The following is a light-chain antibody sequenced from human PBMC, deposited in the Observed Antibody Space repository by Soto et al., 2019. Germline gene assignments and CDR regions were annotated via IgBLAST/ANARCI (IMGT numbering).Light chain of an antibody. CDR3: QQYNTWPRT. CDR1: QSVSSN. V-gene: IGKV3-15*01. J-gene: IGKJ1*01. Sequence: EIVMMQSAAVLSVSQGERATISCRASQSVSSNLAWYQQKPGQAPRLLIYGASTRATGIPARFSGSGSGTEFTLTISSLQSEDFAVYYCQQYNTWPRTFGQGTKVDIK. CDR2: GAS.